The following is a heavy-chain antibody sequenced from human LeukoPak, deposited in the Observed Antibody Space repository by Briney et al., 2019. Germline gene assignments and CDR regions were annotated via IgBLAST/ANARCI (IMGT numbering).Heavy chain of an antibody. CDR2: ITWNSGMM. CDR1: GFNFDDYA. V-gene: IGHV3-9*01. D-gene: IGHD6-13*01. CDR3: ARCTATGPALDF. Sequence: SLRLSCGASGFNFDDYAMHWVRQVPGKGVEWVSGITWNSGMMDYADSVEGRFSISRDNAKNSLYLQMNSLRPEDTALYYCARCTATGPALDFWGQGTLVTVSS. J-gene: IGHJ4*02.